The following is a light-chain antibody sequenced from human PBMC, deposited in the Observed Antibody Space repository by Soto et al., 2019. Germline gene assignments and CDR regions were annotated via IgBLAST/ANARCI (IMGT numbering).Light chain of an antibody. CDR1: SSNIGAGYD. J-gene: IGLJ1*01. CDR3: QSYDSSLSV. V-gene: IGLV1-40*01. Sequence: QSALTQPPSVSGAPGQRVTISCTGSSSNIGAGYDVHWYQQLPGTAPKLLIYGNSNRPSGVPDRFSGSKSGTSASLAITGLQAEDEADYCCQSYDSSLSVFGTGTKATVL. CDR2: GNS.